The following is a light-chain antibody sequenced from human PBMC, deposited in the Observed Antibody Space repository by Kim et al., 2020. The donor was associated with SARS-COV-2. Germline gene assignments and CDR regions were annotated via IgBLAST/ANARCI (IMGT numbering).Light chain of an antibody. J-gene: IGLJ3*02. V-gene: IGLV3-9*01. Sequence: SSELTQPLSVSVALGQTARLTCGGNNIQTLNVHWYRQKPGQAPVLVMYKDSKRPSGIPERFSGSNSGNTATLTISRAQADDEDDYFCQVWDSGTWVFGGG. CDR3: QVWDSGTWV. CDR1: NIQTLN. CDR2: KDS.